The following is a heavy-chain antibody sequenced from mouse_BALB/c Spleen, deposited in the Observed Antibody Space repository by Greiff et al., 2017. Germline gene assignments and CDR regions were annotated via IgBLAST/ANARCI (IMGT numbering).Heavy chain of an antibody. CDR2: IYPGSGNT. Sequence: QVQLQQSGAELARPGASVKLSCKASGYTFTDYYINWVKQRTGQGLEWIGEIYPGSGNTYYNEKFKGKATLTADKSSSTAYMQLSSLTSEDSAVYFCARWNGYAMDYWGQGTSVTVSS. CDR1: GYTFTDYY. CDR3: ARWNGYAMDY. J-gene: IGHJ4*01. V-gene: IGHV1-77*01.